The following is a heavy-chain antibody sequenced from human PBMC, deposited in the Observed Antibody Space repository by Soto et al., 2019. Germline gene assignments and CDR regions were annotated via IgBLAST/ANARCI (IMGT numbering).Heavy chain of an antibody. CDR2: IYPGDSDT. Sequence: PGESLKISCKGSGYSFISYWIGWVRQKPGKGLEWMGIIYPGDSDTRYSPSFQGQVTISADKSISTAYLQWSSLKASDTAMYYCARRGYSYGSQANWFDPWGQGPLVAVSS. J-gene: IGHJ5*02. CDR3: ARRGYSYGSQANWFDP. D-gene: IGHD5-18*01. CDR1: GYSFISYW. V-gene: IGHV5-51*01.